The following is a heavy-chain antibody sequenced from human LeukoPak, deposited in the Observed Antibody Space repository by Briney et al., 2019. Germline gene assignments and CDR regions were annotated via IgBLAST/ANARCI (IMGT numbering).Heavy chain of an antibody. CDR3: ARDLYDSSGYSSNYFDY. J-gene: IGHJ4*02. CDR2: INPNSGGT. V-gene: IGHV1-2*04. D-gene: IGHD3-22*01. Sequence: ASVKVSCKASGYTFTGYYMHWVRQASGQGLEWMGWINPNSGGTNYAQKFQGWVTMTRDTSISTAYMELSRPRSDDTAVYYCARDLYDSSGYSSNYFDYWGQGTLVTVSS. CDR1: GYTFTGYY.